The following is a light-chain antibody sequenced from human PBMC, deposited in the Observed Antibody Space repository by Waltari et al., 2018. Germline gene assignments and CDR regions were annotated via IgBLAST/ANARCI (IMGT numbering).Light chain of an antibody. V-gene: IGKV4-1*01. CDR2: WAA. CDR1: QSVLYSANNKNY. J-gene: IGKJ4*01. CDR3: QQYYSTPPS. Sequence: DIVMTQSPDSLAVSLGERATIHCKSSQSVLYSANNKNYLAWYLQKPGQPPRLLIYWAAPRESGVPDRFSGSGSGTDVTLTISSLQAEDVAVYYCQQYYSTPPSFGGGTKVEIK.